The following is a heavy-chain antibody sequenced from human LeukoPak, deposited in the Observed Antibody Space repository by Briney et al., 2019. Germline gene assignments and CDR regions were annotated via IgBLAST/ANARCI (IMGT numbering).Heavy chain of an antibody. CDR3: ARGIESYGDYGY. D-gene: IGHD4-17*01. V-gene: IGHV4-59*01. CDR2: MYNSGST. Sequence: SETLSLTCTVSGGSISGSYWSWIRQPPGKGLEWIAYMYNSGSTNYNPSLKNRVTISIDTSKNQFSLKLSSLTAADTAIYYCARGIESYGDYGYWGQGILVTVSS. J-gene: IGHJ4*02. CDR1: GGSISGSY.